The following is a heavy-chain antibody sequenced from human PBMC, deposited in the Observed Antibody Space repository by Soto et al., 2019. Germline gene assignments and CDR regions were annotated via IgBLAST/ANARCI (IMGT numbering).Heavy chain of an antibody. J-gene: IGHJ6*02. D-gene: IGHD2-2*01. CDR1: GYSFTSYW. V-gene: IGHV5-51*01. CDR2: IYPGDSDT. Sequence: PVGSLKISCNGSGYSFTSYWIGWVRQMPWKGLEWMGIIYPGDSDTRYSPSFQGQVTISADKSISTAYLQWSSLKASDTAMYYCARQANCSSTSCYVYYYYGMDVWGQGTTVTVSS. CDR3: ARQANCSSTSCYVYYYYGMDV.